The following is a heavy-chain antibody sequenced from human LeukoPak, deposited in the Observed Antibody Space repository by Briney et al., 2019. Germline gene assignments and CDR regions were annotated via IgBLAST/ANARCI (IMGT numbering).Heavy chain of an antibody. CDR3: ARARQQLSPFDY. J-gene: IGHJ4*02. CDR1: GGSISGYY. V-gene: IGHV4-59*12. D-gene: IGHD6-13*01. Sequence: SETLSLTYTVSGGSISGYYWSWIRQPPGKGLEWIGYIYYSGSTNYNPSLKSRVTISVDTSKNQFSLKLSSVTAADTAVYYCARARQQLSPFDYWGQGTLVTVSS. CDR2: IYYSGST.